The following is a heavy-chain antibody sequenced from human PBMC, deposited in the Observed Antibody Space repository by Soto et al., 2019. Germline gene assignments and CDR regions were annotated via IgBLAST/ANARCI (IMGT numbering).Heavy chain of an antibody. D-gene: IGHD3-16*01. J-gene: IGHJ4*02. V-gene: IGHV3-23*01. CDR1: GFTFSSYA. Sequence: HPGGSLRLSCAASGFTFSSYAMSWVRQAPGKGLEWVSAISGSGGSTFYADSVKGRFTISRDNSKNTLFLQLNSLRAEDTAVYYCAKDPVITLYYFDYWGQGTLVTVSS. CDR3: AKDPVITLYYFDY. CDR2: ISGSGGST.